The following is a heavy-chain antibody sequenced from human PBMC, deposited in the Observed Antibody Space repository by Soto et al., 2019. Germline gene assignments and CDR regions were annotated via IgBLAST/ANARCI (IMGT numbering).Heavy chain of an antibody. CDR3: AKTTAVVVPAAIPPWFDP. D-gene: IGHD2-2*01. CDR2: ISGSGGST. V-gene: IGHV3-23*01. CDR1: GFTFSSYA. J-gene: IGHJ5*02. Sequence: GGSLRLSCAASGFTFSSYAMSWVRQAPGKGLEWVSAISGSGGSTYYADSVKGRFTISRDNSKNTLYLQMNSLRAEDTAVYYCAKTTAVVVPAAIPPWFDPWGQGTLVTVSS.